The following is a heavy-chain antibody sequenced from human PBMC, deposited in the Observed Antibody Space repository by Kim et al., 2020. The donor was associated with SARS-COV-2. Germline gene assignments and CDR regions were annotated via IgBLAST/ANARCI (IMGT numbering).Heavy chain of an antibody. J-gene: IGHJ6*02. Sequence: GGSLRLSCAASGFVFMNYAMTWVRQAPGKGLEWVSGISGNVGSSYYADSVKGRFTISRDNSKDTVYLEMNSLRADDTAVYYCVKSVGEYYYYYGLDVWG. CDR3: VKSVGEYYYYYGLDV. V-gene: IGHV3-23*01. D-gene: IGHD3-10*01. CDR2: ISGNVGSS. CDR1: GFVFMNYA.